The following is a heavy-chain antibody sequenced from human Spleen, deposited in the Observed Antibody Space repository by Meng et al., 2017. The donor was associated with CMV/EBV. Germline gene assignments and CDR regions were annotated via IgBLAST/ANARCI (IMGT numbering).Heavy chain of an antibody. V-gene: IGHV3-21*04. CDR2: ISSSSSYI. J-gene: IGHJ4*02. CDR3: ARARYDFWSGYYHFDY. Sequence: GGSLRLSCAASGFTFSSYSMNWVRQAPGKGLEWVSSISSSSSYIYYADSVKGRFTISRDNSKNTLYLQMNSLRAEDTAVYYCARARYDFWSGYYHFDYWGQGTLVTVSS. CDR1: GFTFSSYS. D-gene: IGHD3-3*01.